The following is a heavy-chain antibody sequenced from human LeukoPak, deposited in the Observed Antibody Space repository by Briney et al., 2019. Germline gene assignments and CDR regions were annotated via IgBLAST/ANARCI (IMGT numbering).Heavy chain of an antibody. CDR2: IYYSGST. V-gene: IGHV4-61*01. D-gene: IGHD2-15*01. J-gene: IGHJ3*02. Sequence: SETLSHTCTVSGGSVSSGSYYWSWIRQPPGKGLEWIGYIYYSGSTNYNPSLKSRVAISVDTSKNQFSLKLSSVTAADTAVYYCARDVVDGDAFDIWGQGTTVTVSS. CDR3: ARDVVDGDAFDI. CDR1: GGSVSSGSYY.